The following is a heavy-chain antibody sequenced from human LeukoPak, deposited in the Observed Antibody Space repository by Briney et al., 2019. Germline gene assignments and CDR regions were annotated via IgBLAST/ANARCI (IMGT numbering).Heavy chain of an antibody. CDR3: ARGSGSYYYFDY. D-gene: IGHD3-10*01. CDR1: GFTFSSYA. V-gene: IGHV3-30-3*01. CDR2: ISYDGSNK. Sequence: GGSLRLSCAASGFTFSSYAMHWVRQAPGKGLEWVAVISYDGSNKYYADSVKGRFTISRDNSKNTLYLQMDSLRAEDTAVYYCARGSGSYYYFDYWGQGTLVTVSS. J-gene: IGHJ4*02.